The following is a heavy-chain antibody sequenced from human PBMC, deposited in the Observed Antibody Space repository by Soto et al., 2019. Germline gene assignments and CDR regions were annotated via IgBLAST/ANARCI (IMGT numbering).Heavy chain of an antibody. D-gene: IGHD6-13*01. Sequence: WWSLRLSCSASVLSFRDHSMNWVRQAPGKGLEWISYIRGTTTISYADSVKGRFTISRDNAENSLYLQMNSLRDEDTAVYYCARDLSWAFDHWGQGALVTVSS. CDR1: VLSFRDHS. J-gene: IGHJ4*02. V-gene: IGHV3-48*02. CDR2: IRGTTTI. CDR3: ARDLSWAFDH.